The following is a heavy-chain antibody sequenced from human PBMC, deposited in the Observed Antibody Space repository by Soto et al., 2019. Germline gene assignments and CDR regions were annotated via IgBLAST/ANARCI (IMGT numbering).Heavy chain of an antibody. CDR3: ARVRNDITIFGVVISNGNWFDP. J-gene: IGHJ5*02. Sequence: ASVKVSCEVSGYTLTELSMHWVRQAPGQGLEWMGGIIPIFGTANYAQKFQGRVTITADESTSTAYMELSSLRSEDTAVYYCARVRNDITIFGVVISNGNWFDPWGQGTLVTVSS. CDR2: IIPIFGTA. CDR1: GYTLTELS. D-gene: IGHD3-3*01. V-gene: IGHV1-69*13.